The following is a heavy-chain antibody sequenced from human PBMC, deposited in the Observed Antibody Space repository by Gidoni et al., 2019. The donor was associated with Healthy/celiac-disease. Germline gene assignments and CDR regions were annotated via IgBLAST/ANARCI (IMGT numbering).Heavy chain of an antibody. CDR2: INAGNGNT. CDR3: ARDRERELWFGELPRDAFDI. V-gene: IGHV1-3*01. CDR1: GYTFTSYA. D-gene: IGHD3-10*01. J-gene: IGHJ3*02. Sequence: QVQLVQSGAEVKKPGASVKVSCKASGYTFTSYAMHWVRQAPGQRLEWMGWINAGNGNTKYSQKFQGRVTITRDTSASTAYMELSSLRSEDTAVYYCARDRERELWFGELPRDAFDIWGQGTMVTVSS.